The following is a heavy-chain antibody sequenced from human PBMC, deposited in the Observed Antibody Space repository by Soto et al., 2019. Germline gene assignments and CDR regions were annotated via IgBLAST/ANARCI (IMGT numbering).Heavy chain of an antibody. CDR3: ARVGGVRRRRSWFDP. CDR2: IYYSGST. CDR1: GGSISSGDYY. J-gene: IGHJ5*02. V-gene: IGHV4-30-4*01. Sequence: SETLSLTCTVSGGSISSGDYYWSWIRQPPGKGLEWIGYIYYSGSTYYNPSLKSRVTISVDTSKNQFSLKLSSVTAADTAVYYCARVGGVRRRRSWFDPWGQGTLGTVS. D-gene: IGHD3-16*01.